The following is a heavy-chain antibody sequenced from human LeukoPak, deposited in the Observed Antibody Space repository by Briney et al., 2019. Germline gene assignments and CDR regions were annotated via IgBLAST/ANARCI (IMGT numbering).Heavy chain of an antibody. J-gene: IGHJ5*02. CDR2: IYTSGST. D-gene: IGHD3-22*01. V-gene: IGHV4-61*02. CDR1: GGSISSGSYY. CDR3: ARETYDSSGRPFYNWFDP. Sequence: SQTLSLTCTVSGGSISSGSYYWSWIRQPAGKGLEWIRRIYTSGSTNYNPSLKSRVTISVDTSKNQFSLKLSSVTAADTAVYYCARETYDSSGRPFYNWFDPWGQGTLVTVSS.